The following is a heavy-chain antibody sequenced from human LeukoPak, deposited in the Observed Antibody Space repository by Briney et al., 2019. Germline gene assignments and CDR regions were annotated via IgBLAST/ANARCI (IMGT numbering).Heavy chain of an antibody. D-gene: IGHD3-3*01. CDR2: INHSGST. CDR1: GGSFSGYY. CDR3: ARKRKSIFGVAVDY. V-gene: IGHV4-34*01. Sequence: SETLSLTCAVYGGSFSGYYWSWIRQPPGKGLEWIGEINHSGSTNYNPSLKSRVTISVDTSKNQFSLKLSSVTAADTAVYYCARKRKSIFGVAVDYWGQGTLVTVSS. J-gene: IGHJ4*02.